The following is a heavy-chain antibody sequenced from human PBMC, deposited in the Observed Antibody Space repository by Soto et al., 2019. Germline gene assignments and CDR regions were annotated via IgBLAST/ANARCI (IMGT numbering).Heavy chain of an antibody. Sequence: SETLSLTCTVSGGSINTFYWSWVRQPAGKGLEWIGRIFSSGSTSFNPSLESRVAMSVDTSKNHFSLNLSSVTAADMAAYYCAREGSYSAYNFAHGIQLWSFDFWGQGALVTVSS. J-gene: IGHJ4*02. D-gene: IGHD5-12*01. CDR1: GGSINTFY. CDR2: IFSSGST. CDR3: AREGSYSAYNFAHGIQLWSFDF. V-gene: IGHV4-4*07.